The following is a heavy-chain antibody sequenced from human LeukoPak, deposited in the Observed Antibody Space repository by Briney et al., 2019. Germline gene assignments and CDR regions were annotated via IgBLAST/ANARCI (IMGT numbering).Heavy chain of an antibody. CDR3: ASARYCSSTSCYDGASGTGH. V-gene: IGHV1-69*04. CDR1: GYAFTSYD. D-gene: IGHD2-2*01. J-gene: IGHJ4*02. Sequence: ASVKVSCKASGYAFTSYDISWVRQAPGQGLEWMGRIIPILGIANYAQKFQGRVTITADKSTSTAYMELSSLRSEDTAVYYCASARYCSSTSCYDGASGTGHWGQGTLVTVSS. CDR2: IIPILGIA.